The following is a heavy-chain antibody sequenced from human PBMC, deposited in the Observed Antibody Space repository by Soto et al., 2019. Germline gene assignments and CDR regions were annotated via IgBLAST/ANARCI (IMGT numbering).Heavy chain of an antibody. J-gene: IGHJ5*02. V-gene: IGHV3-30*03. CDR2: ISYDGSNK. D-gene: IGHD2-15*01. CDR1: GFTFSSYG. CDR3: ARVVVAASINWFDP. Sequence: GGSLRLSCAASGFTFSSYGMHWVRQAPGKGLEWVAVISYDGSNKYYADSVKGRFTISRDNSKNTLYLQMNSLRAEDTAVYYCARVVVAASINWFDPWGQGTLVTVSS.